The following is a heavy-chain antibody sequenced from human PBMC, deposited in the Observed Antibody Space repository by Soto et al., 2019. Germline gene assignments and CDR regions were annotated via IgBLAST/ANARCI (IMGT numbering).Heavy chain of an antibody. V-gene: IGHV1-3*01. J-gene: IGHJ4*02. CDR2: INAGNGNT. Sequence: ASVKVSCKASGYTFTSYAMHWVRQAPGQRLEWMGWINAGNGNTKYSQKFQGRVTITRDTSASTAYMELSSLRSEDTAVYYCARTEVRPGYCSGGSCSAFDYWGQGTLVTVSS. D-gene: IGHD2-15*01. CDR3: ARTEVRPGYCSGGSCSAFDY. CDR1: GYTFTSYA.